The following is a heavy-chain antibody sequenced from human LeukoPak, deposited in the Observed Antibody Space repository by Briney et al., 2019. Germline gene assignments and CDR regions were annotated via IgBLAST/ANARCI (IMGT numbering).Heavy chain of an antibody. CDR3: ARDESWFGGDYFDY. J-gene: IGHJ4*02. D-gene: IGHD3-10*01. CDR2: ISGSGGST. CDR1: GFTFSSYG. Sequence: GGTLRLSCAASGFTFSSYGMSWVRQAPGKGLEWVSAISGSGGSTYYADSVKGRFTISRDNAKKSLYLQMNSLRAEDTAVYYCARDESWFGGDYFDYWGQGTLVTVSS. V-gene: IGHV3-23*01.